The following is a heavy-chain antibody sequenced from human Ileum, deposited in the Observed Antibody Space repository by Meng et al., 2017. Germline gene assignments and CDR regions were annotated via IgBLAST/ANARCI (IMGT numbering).Heavy chain of an antibody. D-gene: IGHD2/OR15-2a*01. J-gene: IGHJ4*02. CDR1: GGSISGYY. Sequence: QVQLQESGPGLVKPSETLSLTYTVSGGSISGYYWSWFRQPPGRGLEWIGYIYYRGSTNYNPSLKSRVTISADTSRNQFSLRLSSVTAADTAVYYCVGFLPHRPSDYWGQGTLVTVSS. CDR3: VGFLPHRPSDY. CDR2: IYYRGST. V-gene: IGHV4-59*01.